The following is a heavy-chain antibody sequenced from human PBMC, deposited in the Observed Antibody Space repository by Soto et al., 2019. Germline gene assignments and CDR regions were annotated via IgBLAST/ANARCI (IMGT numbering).Heavy chain of an antibody. CDR1: GGSISSTNYY. J-gene: IGHJ4*02. CDR3: ARCPLIRSPSRTSTYFDY. Sequence: QVQLQESGPGLVKPSETLSLTCTVSGGSISSTNYYWGWLRQSPGTGLEWIGSIYYSGTTYYNPSLNSRATRSIDTSKTQFSLILTSVTATDTAIYYCARCPLIRSPSRTSTYFDYWGQGILVTVSS. D-gene: IGHD3-16*01. V-gene: IGHV4-39*01. CDR2: IYYSGTT.